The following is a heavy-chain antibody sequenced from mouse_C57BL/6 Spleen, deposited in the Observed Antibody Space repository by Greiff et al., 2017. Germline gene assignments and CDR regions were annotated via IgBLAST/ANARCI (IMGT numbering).Heavy chain of an antibody. D-gene: IGHD1-1*01. CDR3: ARRKDYYGSSTWFAY. V-gene: IGHV1-64*01. CDR2: IHPNSGST. CDR1: GYTFTSYW. Sequence: QVQLQQPGAELVKPGASVKLSCKASGYTFTSYWLPWVKQRPGQGLEWIGMIHPNSGSTNYNEKFKSKATLTVDKSSSTAYMQLSSLTSEDAAVYYCARRKDYYGSSTWFAYWGQGTLVTVAA. J-gene: IGHJ3*01.